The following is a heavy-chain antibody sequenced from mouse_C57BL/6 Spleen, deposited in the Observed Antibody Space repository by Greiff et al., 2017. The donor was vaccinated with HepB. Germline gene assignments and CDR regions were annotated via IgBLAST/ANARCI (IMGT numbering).Heavy chain of an antibody. CDR2: ISDGGSYT. J-gene: IGHJ4*01. CDR3: ARDRDYYGSSYAMDY. D-gene: IGHD1-1*01. Sequence: DVMLVESGGGLVKPGGSLKLSCAASGFTFSSYAMSWVRQTPEKRLEWVATISDGGSYTYYPDNVKGRCTISRDNAKNNLYLQMSHLKSEDTAMYYCARDRDYYGSSYAMDYWGQGTSVTVSS. V-gene: IGHV5-4*01. CDR1: GFTFSSYA.